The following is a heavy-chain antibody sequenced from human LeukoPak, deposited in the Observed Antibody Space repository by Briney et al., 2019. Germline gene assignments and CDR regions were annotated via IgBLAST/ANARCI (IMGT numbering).Heavy chain of an antibody. Sequence: ASETLSLTCAVYGGSFSGYYWSWIRQPPGKGLEWIGEINHSGSTNYNPSLKSRVTISVDTSKNQFSLKLSSVTAADTAVYYCARLYRNYYDSSGYSPNDAFDIWGQGTMVTVSS. CDR1: GGSFSGYY. J-gene: IGHJ3*02. CDR3: ARLYRNYYDSSGYSPNDAFDI. V-gene: IGHV4-34*01. D-gene: IGHD3-22*01. CDR2: INHSGST.